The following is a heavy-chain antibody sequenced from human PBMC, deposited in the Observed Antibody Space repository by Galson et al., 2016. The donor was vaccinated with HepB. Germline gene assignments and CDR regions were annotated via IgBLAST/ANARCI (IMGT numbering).Heavy chain of an antibody. CDR2: ICSRGNNI. D-gene: IGHD6-6*01. V-gene: IGHV3-21*01. CDR3: ARDSTWSEAARTYYNYYNGMDV. CDR1: GFTFSGYM. J-gene: IGHJ6*02. Sequence: SLRLSCAASGFTFSGYMMNWVRQAPGKGLEWVSSICSRGNNIFYADSVKGRFTLSRDNTRNSLSLQMNSLRAADTAVYYCARDSTWSEAARTYYNYYNGMDVWGQGTTVTVSS.